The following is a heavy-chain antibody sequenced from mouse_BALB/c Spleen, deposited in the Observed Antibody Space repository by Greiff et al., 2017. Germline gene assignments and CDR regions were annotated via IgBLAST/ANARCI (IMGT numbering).Heavy chain of an antibody. D-gene: IGHD1-1*01. J-gene: IGHJ2*01. CDR3: ARVTTVVAPYFDY. CDR1: GYTFTSYW. Sequence: VQLQESGAELARPGASVKLSCKASGYTFTSYWMQWVKQRPGQGLEWIGAIYPGDGDTRYTQKFKGKATLTADKSSSTAYMQLSSLASEDSAVYYCARVTTVVAPYFDYWGQGTTLTVSS. CDR2: IYPGDGDT. V-gene: IGHV1-87*01.